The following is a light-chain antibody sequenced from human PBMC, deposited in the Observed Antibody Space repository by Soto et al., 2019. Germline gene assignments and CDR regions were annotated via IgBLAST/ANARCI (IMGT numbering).Light chain of an antibody. CDR3: ATWDGSLKGVV. J-gene: IGLJ2*01. CDR1: SSNIGSST. CDR2: HSN. Sequence: QSVLTQPPSASGTPGQRVTISCSGGSSNIGSSTVNWYQQLPGSAPKLLIYHSNPRPSGVPDRFSGSKSGTSAFLALSWLQSDDETHYFCATWDGSLKGVVFGGGTQLTVL. V-gene: IGLV1-44*01.